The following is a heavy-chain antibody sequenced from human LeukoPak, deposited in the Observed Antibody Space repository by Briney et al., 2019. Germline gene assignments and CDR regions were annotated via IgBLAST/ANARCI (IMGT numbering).Heavy chain of an antibody. V-gene: IGHV3-23*01. J-gene: IGHJ5*02. CDR1: GFTFSRYA. Sequence: GGSLRLSCEAPGFTFSRYAMMWVRQPPGKGLEWISTIIGSGSGAFYADSVTGRFTISRDNSENTMFLQMDNVRADDTALYYCAKGAANRLVDWSDPWGQGTLVSVS. CDR3: AKGAANRLVDWSDP. D-gene: IGHD3-9*01. CDR2: IIGSGSGA.